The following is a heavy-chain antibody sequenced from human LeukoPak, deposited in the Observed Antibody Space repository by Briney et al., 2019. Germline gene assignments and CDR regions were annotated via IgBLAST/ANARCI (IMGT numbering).Heavy chain of an antibody. D-gene: IGHD5-24*01. CDR2: IYYSGST. V-gene: IGHV4-59*01. CDR1: GGSISSYY. CDR3: ARGVGYNSCFPEYFQH. J-gene: IGHJ1*01. Sequence: PSETLSLTCTVSGGSISSYYWSWIRQPPGKGLEWIGYIYYSGSTNYNPSLKSRVTISVDTSKNQFSLKLSSVTAADTAVYYCARGVGYNSCFPEYFQHWGQGTLVTVSS.